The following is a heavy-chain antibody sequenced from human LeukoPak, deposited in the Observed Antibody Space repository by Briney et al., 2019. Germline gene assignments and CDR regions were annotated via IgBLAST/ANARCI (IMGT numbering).Heavy chain of an antibody. CDR2: ICYSGST. J-gene: IGHJ4*02. D-gene: IGHD5-18*01. CDR1: GVSITSNC. Sequence: SETLSLTCTVSGVSITSNCWSWIRQPPGKGLEWIGYICYSGSTDYNPSLKSRVPISLARSRNQFSLNLTSVTAAETAVYYCARDLGGHNYGPFDSWGQGTLVTVPS. CDR3: ARDLGGHNYGPFDS. V-gene: IGHV4-59*01.